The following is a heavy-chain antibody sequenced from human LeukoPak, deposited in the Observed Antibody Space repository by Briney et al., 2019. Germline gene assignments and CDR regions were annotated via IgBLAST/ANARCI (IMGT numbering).Heavy chain of an antibody. CDR1: GGTFSSYA. CDR2: INPNSGGT. CDR3: ARARKPNSSGRFLPSGGVSWFDP. Sequence: GASVKVSCKASGGTFSSYAISWVRQARGQGLEWMGGINPNSGGTNYAQKFQGWVTMTRDTSISTAYMELSRLRSDDTAVYYCARARKPNSSGRFLPSGGVSWFDPWGQGTLVTVSS. D-gene: IGHD6-19*01. J-gene: IGHJ5*02. V-gene: IGHV1-2*04.